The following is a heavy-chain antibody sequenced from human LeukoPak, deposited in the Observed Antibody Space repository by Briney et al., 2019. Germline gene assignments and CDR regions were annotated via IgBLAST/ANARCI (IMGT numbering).Heavy chain of an antibody. J-gene: IGHJ4*02. CDR3: ARLGYGVSSFDY. Sequence: PSETLSLTCTVSGGSISSYYWSWIRQPPVKGLEWIGYIYYSGSTNYNPSLKSRVTISVDTSKNQFSLKLSSVTAADTAVYYCARLGYGVSSFDYWGQGTLVTVSS. CDR1: GGSISSYY. CDR2: IYYSGST. D-gene: IGHD4-17*01. V-gene: IGHV4-59*01.